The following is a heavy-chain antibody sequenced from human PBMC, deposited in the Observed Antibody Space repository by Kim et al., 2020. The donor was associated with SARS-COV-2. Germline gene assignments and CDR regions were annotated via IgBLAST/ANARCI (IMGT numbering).Heavy chain of an antibody. V-gene: IGHV1-69*13. CDR2: IIPIFGTA. D-gene: IGHD3-22*01. CDR3: ARSYYYDSSGSTAEYFQH. CDR1: GGTFSSYA. Sequence: SVKVSCKASGGTFSSYAISWVRQAPGQGLEWMGGIIPIFGTANYAQKFQGRVTITADESTSTAYMELSSLRSEDTAVYYCARSYYYDSSGSTAEYFQHWGQGTLVTVSS. J-gene: IGHJ1*01.